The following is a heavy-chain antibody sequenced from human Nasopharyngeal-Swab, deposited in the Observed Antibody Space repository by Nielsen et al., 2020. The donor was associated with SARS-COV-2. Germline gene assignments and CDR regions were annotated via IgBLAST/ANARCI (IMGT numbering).Heavy chain of an antibody. Sequence: SETLSLTCAVYGGSFSGYYWSWIRQPSGKGLEWIGEINHSGSTNYNPSLKSRVTISVDTSKNQFSLKLSSVTAADTAVYYCARPGYSSSLRRGSFDYWGQGTLVTVSS. CDR3: ARPGYSSSLRRGSFDY. J-gene: IGHJ4*02. V-gene: IGHV4-34*01. CDR1: GGSFSGYY. D-gene: IGHD6-13*01. CDR2: INHSGST.